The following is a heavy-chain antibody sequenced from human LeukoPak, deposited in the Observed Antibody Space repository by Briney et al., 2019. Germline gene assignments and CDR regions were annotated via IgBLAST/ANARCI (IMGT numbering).Heavy chain of an antibody. J-gene: IGHJ3*02. CDR3: AREYLCSSTSCYSAFDI. V-gene: IGHV3-48*04. CDR1: GFTFSSYS. Sequence: GGSLRLSCAASGFTFSSYSMNWVRQAPGKGLEWVSYISSSSSTIYYADSVKGRFTISRDNAKNSLYLQMNSLRAEDTAVYYCAREYLCSSTSCYSAFDIWGQGTMVTVSS. D-gene: IGHD2-2*02. CDR2: ISSSSSTI.